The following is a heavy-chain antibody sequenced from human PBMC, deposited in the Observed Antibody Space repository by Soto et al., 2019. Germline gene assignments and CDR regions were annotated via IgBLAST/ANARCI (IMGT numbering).Heavy chain of an antibody. J-gene: IGHJ4*02. CDR3: ARGRKVFSNYYY. V-gene: IGHV4-34*01. Sequence: SETLSLTCAVYGGSFSGYYWSWIRQPPGKGLEWIGEINHSGSTNYNPSLKSRVTISVDTSKNQFSLKLSSVTAADTAVYYCARGRKVFSNYYYWGQGTLVTVSS. D-gene: IGHD4-4*01. CDR2: INHSGST. CDR1: GGSFSGYY.